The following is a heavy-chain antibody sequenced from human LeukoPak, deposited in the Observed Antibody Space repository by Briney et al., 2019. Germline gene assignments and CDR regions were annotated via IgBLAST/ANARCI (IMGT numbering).Heavy chain of an antibody. CDR2: ISWNSGSI. CDR3: AKDRTTEINYYYYGMDV. CDR1: GLTFDDYA. Sequence: GGSLRLSCAASGLTFDDYAMHCVRQTPGKGLEWVSGISWNSGSIGYADSVKGRFAISRDNAKNSLYLQMNSLRAEDTALYYCAKDRTTEINYYYYGMDVWGQGTTVTVSS. V-gene: IGHV3-9*01. D-gene: IGHD1-1*01. J-gene: IGHJ6*02.